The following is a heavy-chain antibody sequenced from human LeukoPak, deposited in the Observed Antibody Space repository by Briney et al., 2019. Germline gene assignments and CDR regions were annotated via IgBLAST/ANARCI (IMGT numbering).Heavy chain of an antibody. J-gene: IGHJ4*02. CDR1: GYTFTSYD. V-gene: IGHV1-8*01. Sequence: GASVKVSCKASGYTFTSYDINWVRQATGQGLEWMGWMNPNSGNTGYAQKFQGRVTMTRNTSISTAYMELSSLRSEVTAVYYCAIGSDSSGYWRGIDYWGQGTLVTVSS. CDR3: AIGSDSSGYWRGIDY. D-gene: IGHD3-22*01. CDR2: MNPNSGNT.